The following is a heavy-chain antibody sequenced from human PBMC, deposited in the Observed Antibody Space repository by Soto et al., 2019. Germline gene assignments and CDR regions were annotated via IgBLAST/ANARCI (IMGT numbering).Heavy chain of an antibody. Sequence: QVQLQESGPGLVKPSQTLSLTCTVSGGSISSGGYYWSWIRQHPGKGLEWIGYINYSGSTYYNPSLKSRVTISVDTSKNQFSLKLSSVTAADTAMYYCARDQGSDYDAFDIWGQGTMVTVSS. CDR2: INYSGST. D-gene: IGHD3-10*01. CDR3: ARDQGSDYDAFDI. J-gene: IGHJ3*02. CDR1: GGSISSGGYY. V-gene: IGHV4-31*03.